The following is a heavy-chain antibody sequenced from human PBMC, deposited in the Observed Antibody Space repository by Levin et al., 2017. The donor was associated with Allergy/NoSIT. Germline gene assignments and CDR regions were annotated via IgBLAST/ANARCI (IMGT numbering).Heavy chain of an antibody. CDR3: AKGQKCSGGSCYGVDY. CDR1: GFTFSSYA. V-gene: IGHV3-23*01. Sequence: SCAASGFTFSSYAMSWVRQAPGKGLEWVSTISGSGAGTYYADSVKGRFTISRDNSKNTLYLQMNSLRAEDTAVYYCAKGQKCSGGSCYGVDYWGQGTLVTVSS. D-gene: IGHD2-15*01. CDR2: ISGSGAGT. J-gene: IGHJ4*02.